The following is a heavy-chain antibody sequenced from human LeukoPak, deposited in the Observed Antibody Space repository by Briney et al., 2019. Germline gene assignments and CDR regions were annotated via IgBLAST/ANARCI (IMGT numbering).Heavy chain of an antibody. CDR1: GFTFSSHG. D-gene: IGHD3-10*01. J-gene: IGHJ4*02. V-gene: IGHV3-30*02. Sequence: GGSLRLSCGASGFTFSSHGMHWGRQAPGKGLEWVAFIRYDGSNKYYADSVKGRFTISRDNSKNTLYLQMNSLRPEDTAIYYCAKDRGIISDYWGQGILVTVSS. CDR3: AKDRGIISDY. CDR2: IRYDGSNK.